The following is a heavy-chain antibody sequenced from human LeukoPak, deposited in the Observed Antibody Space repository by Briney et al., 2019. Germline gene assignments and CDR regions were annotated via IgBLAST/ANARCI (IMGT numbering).Heavy chain of an antibody. Sequence: GGSLRLSCAASGFTFDDYAMHWVRQAPGKGLEWVPGISWNSGSIGYADSVKGRFTISRDNAKNSLYLQMNSLRAEDTALYYCAKDIKGYSYGYGYWGQGTLVTVSS. D-gene: IGHD5-18*01. CDR1: GFTFDDYA. J-gene: IGHJ4*02. CDR2: ISWNSGSI. V-gene: IGHV3-9*01. CDR3: AKDIKGYSYGYGY.